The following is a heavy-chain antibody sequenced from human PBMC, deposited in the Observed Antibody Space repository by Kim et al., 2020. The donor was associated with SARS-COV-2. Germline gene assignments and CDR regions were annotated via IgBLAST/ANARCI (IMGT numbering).Heavy chain of an antibody. CDR3: ARLGSRDGYNEGAFDI. D-gene: IGHD5-12*01. CDR2: ISSSSSYI. Sequence: PGGSLRLSCAASGFTFSSYSMNWVRQAPGKGLEWVSSISSSSSYIYYADSVKGRFTISRDNAKNSLYLQMNSLRAEDTAVYYCARLGSRDGYNEGAFDIWGQGTMVTVSS. J-gene: IGHJ3*02. V-gene: IGHV3-21*01. CDR1: GFTFSSYS.